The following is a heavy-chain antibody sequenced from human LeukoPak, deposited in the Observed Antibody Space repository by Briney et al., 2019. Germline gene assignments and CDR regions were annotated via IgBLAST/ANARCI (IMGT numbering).Heavy chain of an antibody. CDR2: MNPNSGNT. D-gene: IGHD3-10*01. Sequence: ASVKVSCKASGYTFTSYDINWVRQATGQGLEWMGWMNPNSGNTGYAQKFQGRVTMTRNTSISTAYMELSSLRSEDTAVYYCAGKGYYGSGSYYNNWFDPWGQGTLVTVSS. CDR1: GYTFTSYD. CDR3: AGKGYYGSGSYYNNWFDP. V-gene: IGHV1-8*01. J-gene: IGHJ5*02.